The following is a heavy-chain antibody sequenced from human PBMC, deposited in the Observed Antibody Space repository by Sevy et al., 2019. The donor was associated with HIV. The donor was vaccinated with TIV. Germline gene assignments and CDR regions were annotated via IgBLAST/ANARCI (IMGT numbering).Heavy chain of an antibody. CDR3: ARGGNGDFWSYEYYYYGMDV. CDR1: GYTFTIYD. V-gene: IGHV1-8*01. CDR2: MSPNTGAT. D-gene: IGHD3-3*01. Sequence: ASVKVSCAAFGYTFTIYDINWVRQAPGQGLEWMGWMSPNTGATGFAQKFQGRVTLTRNKSITTAYMELSSLTYEDTAIYYCARGGNGDFWSYEYYYYGMDVWGQGTTVTVSS. J-gene: IGHJ6*02.